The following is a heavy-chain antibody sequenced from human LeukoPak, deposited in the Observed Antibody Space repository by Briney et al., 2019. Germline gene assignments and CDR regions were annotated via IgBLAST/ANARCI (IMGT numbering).Heavy chain of an antibody. D-gene: IGHD2-21*02. CDR3: AKDEVTSGGGLTS. Sequence: GGSLRLSCAASGFTVSGTHMSWVRQAPGKGLEWVSAMYTGGTTYYADSVKGRFTISRDNSKNTLYLHMNSLRAEDTAVYYCAKDEVTSGGGLTSWGQGTLVTVSS. CDR2: MYTGGTT. CDR1: GFTVSGTH. J-gene: IGHJ5*02. V-gene: IGHV3-53*01.